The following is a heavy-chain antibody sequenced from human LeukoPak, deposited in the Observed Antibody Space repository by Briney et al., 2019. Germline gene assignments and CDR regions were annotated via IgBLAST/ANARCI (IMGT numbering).Heavy chain of an antibody. CDR2: IYYSGST. CDR3: ARALVGMATTRLRYFDL. J-gene: IGHJ2*01. CDR1: GGFISSYY. V-gene: IGHV4-59*01. Sequence: KSSETLSLTCTVSGGFISSYYWSWIRQPPGKGLEWIGYIYYSGSTNYNPSLKSRVTISVDTSKNQFSLKLSSVTAADTAVYYCARALVGMATTRLRYFDLWGRGTLVTVSS. D-gene: IGHD5-24*01.